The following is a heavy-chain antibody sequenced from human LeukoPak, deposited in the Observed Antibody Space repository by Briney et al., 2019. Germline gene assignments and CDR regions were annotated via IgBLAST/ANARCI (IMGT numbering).Heavy chain of an antibody. D-gene: IGHD2-2*01. V-gene: IGHV4-59*01. J-gene: IGHJ6*03. CDR2: IYYSGST. CDR1: GGSISSYY. CDR3: ASYYCSTTTCYYMHV. Sequence: SETLSLTCTVSGGSISSYYWSWIRQPPGKGLEWIGYIYYSGSTNYNPSLKSRVTISVDTSKNQFSLKLSSVTAADTAVYYCASYYCSTTTCYYMHVWGKGTTVTVSS.